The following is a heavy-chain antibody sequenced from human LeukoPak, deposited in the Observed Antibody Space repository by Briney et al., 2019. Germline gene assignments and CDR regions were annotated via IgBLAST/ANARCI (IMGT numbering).Heavy chain of an antibody. V-gene: IGHV3-74*01. J-gene: IGHJ4*02. CDR2: INSDGSST. CDR3: ARDSSFDWFPYYFDY. D-gene: IGHD3-9*01. CDR1: GFTFSSYW. Sequence: GGSLRLSCAASGFTFSSYWMHWVRQAPGKGLVWVSRINSDGSSTSYADSVKGRFTISRDNAKNTLYLQMNSLRAEDTAVYYCARDSSFDWFPYYFDYWGQGILVTVSS.